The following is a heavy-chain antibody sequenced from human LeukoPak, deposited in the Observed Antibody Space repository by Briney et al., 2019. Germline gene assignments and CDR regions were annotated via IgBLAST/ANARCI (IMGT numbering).Heavy chain of an antibody. CDR2: ISGSGGDT. V-gene: IGHV3-23*01. CDR3: AKVPYSDYGSGRPPFMDV. CDR1: GFTVSSNY. D-gene: IGHD3-10*01. J-gene: IGHJ6*02. Sequence: PGGSLRLSCAASGFTVSSNYMSWVCQAPGKGLEWVSTISGSGGDTYYADSVKGRFTISRDNSKNTLYLQMNSLRAEDTAIHYCAKVPYSDYGSGRPPFMDVWGQGTTVAVSS.